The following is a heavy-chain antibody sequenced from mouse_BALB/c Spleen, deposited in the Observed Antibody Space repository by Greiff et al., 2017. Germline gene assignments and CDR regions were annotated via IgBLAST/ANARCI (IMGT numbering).Heavy chain of an antibody. CDR1: GYAFTNYL. J-gene: IGHJ2*01. CDR2: INPGSGGT. CDR3: ARGRLPYFDY. V-gene: IGHV1-54*01. Sequence: QVQLQHSGAELVRPGTSVKVSCKASGYAFTNYLIEWVKQRPGQGLEWIGVINPGSGGTNYNEKFKGKATLTADKSSSTAYMQLSSLTSDDSAVYFCARGRLPYFDYWGQGTTLTVSS. D-gene: IGHD3-2*02.